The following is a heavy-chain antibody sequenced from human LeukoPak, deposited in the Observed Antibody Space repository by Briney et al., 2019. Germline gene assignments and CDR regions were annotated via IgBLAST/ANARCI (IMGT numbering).Heavy chain of an antibody. CDR1: GFTFSSHA. Sequence: GGSLRLSCAASGFTFSSHAMSWVRQAPGKGLEWVSSITDTGGHTYYADSVKGRFTISRDNSKNTLYLQMNSLRAEDTGLYYCAKGDPFDYWGQGTLVTVSS. V-gene: IGHV3-23*01. CDR3: AKGDPFDY. J-gene: IGHJ4*02. CDR2: ITDTGGHT.